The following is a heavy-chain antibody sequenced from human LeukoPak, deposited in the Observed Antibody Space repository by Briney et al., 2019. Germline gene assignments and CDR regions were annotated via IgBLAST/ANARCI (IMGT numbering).Heavy chain of an antibody. Sequence: ASVKVSCKASGYTFTSYYMHWVRQAPGQGLEWMGIINPSGGSTSYAQKFQGRVTMTRDTSTSTVYMELSSLRSEDTAVYYCARATIFGVVTYPLFFDYWGQGTLATVSS. CDR1: GYTFTSYY. D-gene: IGHD3-3*01. CDR3: ARATIFGVVTYPLFFDY. CDR2: INPSGGST. V-gene: IGHV1-46*03. J-gene: IGHJ4*02.